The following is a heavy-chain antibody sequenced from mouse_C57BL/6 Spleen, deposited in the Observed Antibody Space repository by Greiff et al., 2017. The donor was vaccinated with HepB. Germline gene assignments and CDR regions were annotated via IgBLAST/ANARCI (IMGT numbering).Heavy chain of an antibody. D-gene: IGHD2-4*01. CDR3: ARKNYDYDDYAMDY. J-gene: IGHJ4*01. CDR1: GFSLTSYG. CDR2: IWSGGST. V-gene: IGHV2-2*01. Sequence: VQVVESGPGLVQPSQSLSITCTVSGFSLTSYGVHWVRQSPGKGLEWLGVIWSGGSTDYNAAFISRLSISKDNSKSQVFFKMNSLQADDTAIYYCARKNYDYDDYAMDYWGQGTSVTVSS.